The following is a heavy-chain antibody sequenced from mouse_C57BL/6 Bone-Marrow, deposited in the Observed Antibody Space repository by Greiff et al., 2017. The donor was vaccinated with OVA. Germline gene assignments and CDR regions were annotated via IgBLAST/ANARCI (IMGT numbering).Heavy chain of an antibody. Sequence: LQESGPELVKPGASVKISCKASGYAFSSSWMNWVKQRPGKGLEWIGRIYPGDGDTNYNGKFKGKATLTADKSSSTTYMQLTSLASEDSAFYFCARRGSCYYGSSGYFDYWGQGTTLTVSS. CDR3: ARRGSCYYGSSGYFDY. V-gene: IGHV1-82*01. CDR1: GYAFSSSW. J-gene: IGHJ2*01. D-gene: IGHD1-1*01. CDR2: IYPGDGDT.